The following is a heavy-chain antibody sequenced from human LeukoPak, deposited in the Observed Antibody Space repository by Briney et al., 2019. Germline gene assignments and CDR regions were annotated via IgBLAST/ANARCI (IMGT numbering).Heavy chain of an antibody. J-gene: IGHJ4*02. CDR2: INPNSGGT. CDR3: ARGYSSSSHGDY. D-gene: IGHD6-13*01. CDR1: GYTFTSYG. V-gene: IGHV1-2*02. Sequence: ASVKVSCKASGYTFTSYGISWVRQAPGQGLEWMGWINPNSGGTNYAQKFQGRVTMTRDTSISTAYMELSRLRSDDTAVYYCARGYSSSSHGDYWGQGTLVTVSS.